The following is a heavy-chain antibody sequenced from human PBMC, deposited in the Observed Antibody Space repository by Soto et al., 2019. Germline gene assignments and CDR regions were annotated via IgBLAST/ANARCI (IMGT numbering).Heavy chain of an antibody. CDR2: IKSKTDGGTT. Sequence: GGSLRLSCAASGFTFSNAWMNWVRQAPGKGLEWVGRIKSKTDGGTTDYAAPVKGRFTISRDDSKNTLYLQMNSLKTEDTAVYYCTTDMEFRGVIITLLNWGQGTLVTVSS. D-gene: IGHD3-10*01. V-gene: IGHV3-15*07. CDR3: TTDMEFRGVIITLLN. CDR1: GFTFSNAW. J-gene: IGHJ4*02.